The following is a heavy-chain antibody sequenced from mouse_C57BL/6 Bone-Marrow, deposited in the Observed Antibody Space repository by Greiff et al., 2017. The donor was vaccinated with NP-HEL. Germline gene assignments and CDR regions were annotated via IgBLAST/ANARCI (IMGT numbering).Heavy chain of an antibody. CDR1: GFNIKDYY. J-gene: IGHJ1*03. D-gene: IGHD2-4*01. V-gene: IGHV14-2*01. Sequence: VHVKQSGAELVKPGASVKLSCTASGFNIKDYYMHWVKQRTEQGLEWIGRIDPEDGETKYAPKFQGKATITADTSSNTAYLQLSSLTSEDTAVYYCASYDYDVYWYFDVWGTGTTVTVSS. CDR3: ASYDYDVYWYFDV. CDR2: IDPEDGET.